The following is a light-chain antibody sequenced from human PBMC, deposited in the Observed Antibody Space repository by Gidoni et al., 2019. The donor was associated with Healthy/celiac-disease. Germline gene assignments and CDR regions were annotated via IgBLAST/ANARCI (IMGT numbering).Light chain of an antibody. Sequence: QSALTQPASASGSPGQPISISFTGTSSDGGGYNYVSWYQQHPGKAPKLMIYDVRKRPSGVSNRFSGSKSGNTASLTIAGLQAEDEADYYCSSYTSSSTLVFGGGTKLTVL. CDR3: SSYTSSSTLV. CDR2: DVR. J-gene: IGLJ2*01. CDR1: SSDGGGYNY. V-gene: IGLV2-14*01.